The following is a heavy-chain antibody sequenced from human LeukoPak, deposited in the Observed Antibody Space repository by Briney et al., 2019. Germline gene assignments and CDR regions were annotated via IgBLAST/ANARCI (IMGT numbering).Heavy chain of an antibody. D-gene: IGHD3-10*01. V-gene: IGHV1-2*06. CDR3: GSGGGGGFDY. Sequence: ASVKVSCKASGYTFTGCYMHWVRQAPGQGLEWLGRMDPNRGDTNYAQKFQGRVTMTRDTSISTAYMELSRMTSDDTAVYYGGSGGGGGFDYWGQGTLVTVSS. CDR2: MDPNRGDT. J-gene: IGHJ4*02. CDR1: GYTFTGCY.